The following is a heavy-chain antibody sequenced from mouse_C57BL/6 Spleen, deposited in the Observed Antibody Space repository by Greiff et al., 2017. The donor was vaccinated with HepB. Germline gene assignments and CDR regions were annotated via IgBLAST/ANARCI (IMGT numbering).Heavy chain of an antibody. D-gene: IGHD2-3*01. CDR3: ARGDGPWFAY. Sequence: QVQLQQSGAELVRPGTSVKVSCKASGYAFTNYLIEWVKQRPGQGLEWIGVINPGSGGTNYNEKFKGKATLTADKSSRTAYMQLSSLTSEDSAVYFCARGDGPWFAYWGQGTLVTVSA. J-gene: IGHJ3*01. V-gene: IGHV1-54*01. CDR1: GYAFTNYL. CDR2: INPGSGGT.